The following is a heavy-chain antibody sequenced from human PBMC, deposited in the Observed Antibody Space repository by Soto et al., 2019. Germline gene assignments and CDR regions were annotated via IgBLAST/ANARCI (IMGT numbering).Heavy chain of an antibody. CDR2: IYPGDSDT. V-gene: IGHV5-51*01. CDR3: ARTFGGYLYSSDY. CDR1: GYSFTSYW. Sequence: GESLKISCKGSGYSFTSYWIGWVRQMPGKGLEWMGIIYPGDSDTRYSPSFQGQVTISADKSINTAYLQWSSLRASDTAIYYCARTFGGYLYSSDYWGRGTLVTVSS. D-gene: IGHD1-26*01. J-gene: IGHJ4*02.